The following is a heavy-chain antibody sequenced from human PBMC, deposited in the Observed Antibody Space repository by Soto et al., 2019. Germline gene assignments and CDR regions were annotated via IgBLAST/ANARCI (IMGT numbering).Heavy chain of an antibody. D-gene: IGHD6-13*01. J-gene: IGHJ5*02. CDR3: ARVFSDSSSFFDP. CDR1: GGSISSGGYY. V-gene: IGHV4-31*03. Sequence: SETLSLTCTVSGGSISSGGYYRSWIRQHPGTGLEWIGEIYHSGSTNYNPSLKSRVTISVDKSKNQFSLKLSSVTAADTAVYYCARVFSDSSSFFDPWGQGTLVTVSS. CDR2: IYHSGST.